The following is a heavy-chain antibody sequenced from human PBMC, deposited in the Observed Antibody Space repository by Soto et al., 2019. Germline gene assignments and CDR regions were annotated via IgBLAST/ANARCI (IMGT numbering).Heavy chain of an antibody. J-gene: IGHJ4*02. V-gene: IGHV4-61*01. CDR1: GGSVSSGSYY. CDR3: ARDHQFGCYGGCRV. Sequence: QVQLQESGPGLVKPSETLSLTCTVSGGSVSSGSYYWSWIRQPPGKGLEWIGYIYYSGSTNYNPSLKSRVTISVDTSKNQFSLKLSSVTAADTAVYYCARDHQFGCYGGCRVWGQGTLVTVSS. D-gene: IGHD1-26*01. CDR2: IYYSGST.